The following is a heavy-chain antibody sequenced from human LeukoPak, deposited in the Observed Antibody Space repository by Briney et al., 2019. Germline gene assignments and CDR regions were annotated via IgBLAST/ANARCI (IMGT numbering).Heavy chain of an antibody. CDR2: INSDGTTT. J-gene: IGHJ4*02. V-gene: IGHV3-74*01. D-gene: IGHD6-6*01. Sequence: GGSLRLSCAASGFSFSSFWMHWVRQVPGKGLVWVSGINSDGTTTGYADSVKGRFTISRDNSKNSLYLQMNSLRAEDTAVYYCARVLNQLGRPFDYWGQGTLVTVSS. CDR1: GFSFSSFW. CDR3: ARVLNQLGRPFDY.